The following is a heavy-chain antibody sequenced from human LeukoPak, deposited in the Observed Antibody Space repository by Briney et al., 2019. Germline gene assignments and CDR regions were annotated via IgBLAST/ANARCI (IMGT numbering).Heavy chain of an antibody. D-gene: IGHD6-13*01. V-gene: IGHV4-4*02. Sequence: SGTLSLTCAVSGGSISSSNWWSWVRQPPGKGLEWIGEIYHSGSTNYNPSLKSRVTISVDKSKNQFSLKLSSVTAADTAVYYCARIGDSVAAAGSFSFDIWGQGTMVTVSS. CDR2: IYHSGST. CDR3: ARIGDSVAAAGSFSFDI. J-gene: IGHJ3*02. CDR1: GGSISSSNW.